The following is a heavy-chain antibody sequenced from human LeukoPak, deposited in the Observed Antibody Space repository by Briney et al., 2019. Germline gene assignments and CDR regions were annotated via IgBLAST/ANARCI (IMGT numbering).Heavy chain of an antibody. CDR1: GFAFSSYA. CDR3: AKDRYSSSWYLGNWFDP. D-gene: IGHD6-13*01. V-gene: IGHV3-23*01. Sequence: TGGSLRLSCAASGFAFSSYAMSWVRQAPGKGLEWVSAISGSGGSTYYADSVKGRFTISRDNSKNTLYLQMNSLRAEDTAVYYCAKDRYSSSWYLGNWFDPWGQGTLVTVSS. CDR2: ISGSGGST. J-gene: IGHJ5*02.